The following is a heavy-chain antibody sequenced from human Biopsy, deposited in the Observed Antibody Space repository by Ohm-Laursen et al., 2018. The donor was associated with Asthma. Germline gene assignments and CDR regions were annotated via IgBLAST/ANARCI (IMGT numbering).Heavy chain of an antibody. CDR2: ISWNSGSI. V-gene: IGHV3-9*01. CDR3: AKGEWELLEANFDY. Sequence: SLRLSYSASGFTFDDYAMHWVRQAPGKGLEWVSGISWNSGSIGYVDSVKGRFTISRDNAKNSLYLQMNSLRAEDTALYYCAKGEWELLEANFDYWGQGTLATVSS. CDR1: GFTFDDYA. D-gene: IGHD1-26*01. J-gene: IGHJ4*02.